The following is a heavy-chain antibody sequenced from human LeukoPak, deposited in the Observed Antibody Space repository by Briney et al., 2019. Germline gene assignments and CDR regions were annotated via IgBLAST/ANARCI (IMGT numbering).Heavy chain of an antibody. J-gene: IGHJ6*02. CDR2: INPNSGGT. CDR1: GGTFSSYA. CDR3: ARDRRIVVVVAATPRNYYYGMDV. V-gene: IGHV1-2*06. Sequence: ASVKVSCKASGGTFSSYAISWVRQAPGQGLEWMGRINPNSGGTNYAQKFQGRVTMTRDTSISTAYMELSRLRSDDTAVYYCARDRRIVVVVAATPRNYYYGMDVWGQGTTVTVSS. D-gene: IGHD2-15*01.